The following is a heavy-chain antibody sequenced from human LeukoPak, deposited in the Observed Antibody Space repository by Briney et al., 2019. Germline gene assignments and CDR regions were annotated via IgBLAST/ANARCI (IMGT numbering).Heavy chain of an antibody. Sequence: AASVKVSCKASGYTFTSYGISWVRQAPGQGLEWMGWISAYNGNTNYAQKLQGRVTMTTDTSTSTAYMELRSLRSDDTAVYYCARGRIEYSRSRQAFDIWGQGTMVTVSS. CDR3: ARGRIEYSRSRQAFDI. J-gene: IGHJ3*02. V-gene: IGHV1-18*01. CDR1: GYTFTSYG. CDR2: ISAYNGNT. D-gene: IGHD6-6*01.